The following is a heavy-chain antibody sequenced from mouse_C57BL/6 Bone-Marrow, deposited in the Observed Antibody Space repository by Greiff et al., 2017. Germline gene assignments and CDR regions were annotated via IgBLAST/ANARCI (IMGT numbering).Heavy chain of an antibody. J-gene: IGHJ3*01. Sequence: EVMLVASGGGLVKPGGSLKLSCAASGFTFSDYGMHWVRPAPETGLAWVAYISSGSSTIYYADTAKGRFPISSDNAKTTLFLRMTCLGSEDTAMYYCARGYSNYFAWFAYWGQGTLVTVSA. CDR1: GFTFSDYG. CDR3: ARGYSNYFAWFAY. V-gene: IGHV5-17*01. CDR2: ISSGSSTI. D-gene: IGHD2-5*01.